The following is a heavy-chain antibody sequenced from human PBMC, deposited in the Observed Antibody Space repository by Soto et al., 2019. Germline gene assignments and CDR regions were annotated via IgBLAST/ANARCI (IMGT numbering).Heavy chain of an antibody. CDR1: GGTFKTYT. Sequence: QVQLVQSGAELKKPGSSVNVSCAASGGTFKTYTINWLRQAPGQGLEWIGQIIPMYDSANYAQRFQGRVTISADKSKNIAYIELSGLRSEETALYYCATWRTYSGSYCFDDWGQGPLVSVSS. CDR2: IIPMYDSA. CDR3: ATWRTYSGSYCFDD. V-gene: IGHV1-69*06. J-gene: IGHJ4*02. D-gene: IGHD1-26*01.